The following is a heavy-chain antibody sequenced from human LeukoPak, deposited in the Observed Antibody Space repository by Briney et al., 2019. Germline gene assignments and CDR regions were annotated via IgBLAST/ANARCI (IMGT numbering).Heavy chain of an antibody. CDR1: GGSFSGYY. CDR3: ATGNGGSARAFDI. D-gene: IGHD2-15*01. V-gene: IGHV4-34*01. CDR2: INHSGST. Sequence: KTSETLSLTCAVYGGSFSGYYWSWIRQPPGKGLEWIGEINHSGSTNYNPSLKSRVTISVDTSKNQFSLKLSSVTAADTAVYYCATGNGGSARAFDIWGQGTMVTVSS. J-gene: IGHJ3*02.